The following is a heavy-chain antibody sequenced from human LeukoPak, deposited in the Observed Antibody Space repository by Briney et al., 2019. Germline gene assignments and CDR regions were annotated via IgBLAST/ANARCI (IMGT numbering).Heavy chain of an antibody. CDR1: GGTFSSYA. CDR2: IIPIFGTA. Sequence: GASVKVSCKASGGTFSSYAISWVRQAPGQGLEWMGGIIPIFGTANYAQKFQGRVTITADKSTSTAYMELSSLRSEDTAVYYCARVFGYCSGGSCYRLKWFDYWGRGTLVTVSS. V-gene: IGHV1-69*06. CDR3: ARVFGYCSGGSCYRLKWFDY. J-gene: IGHJ4*02. D-gene: IGHD2-15*01.